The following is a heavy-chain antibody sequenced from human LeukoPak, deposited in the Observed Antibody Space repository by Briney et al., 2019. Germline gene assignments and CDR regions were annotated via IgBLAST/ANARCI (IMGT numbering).Heavy chain of an antibody. CDR3: ARLQVVKWFDP. Sequence: SETLSLTCTVSGGSISSYYWSWIRQPAGKGLEWIGSIYYSGSTYYNPSLKSRVTISVDTSKNQFSLKLSSVTAADTAVYYCARLQVVKWFDPWGQGTLVTVSS. CDR2: IYYSGST. V-gene: IGHV4-4*07. CDR1: GGSISSYY. D-gene: IGHD2-15*01. J-gene: IGHJ5*02.